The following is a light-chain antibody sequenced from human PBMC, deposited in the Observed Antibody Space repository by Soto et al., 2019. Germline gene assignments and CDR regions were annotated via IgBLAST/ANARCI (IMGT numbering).Light chain of an antibody. V-gene: IGKV3-15*01. CDR3: QQYNNWPRT. CDR2: GAS. Sequence: EIVLTHSPGSLCLSPWERETLXYTASQSVSSNLAWYQQKPGQAPRLLIYGASTRATGIPARFSGSGSGTEFTLTISSLQSEDFAVYYCQQYNNWPRTFGQGTKVDIK. J-gene: IGKJ1*01. CDR1: QSVSSN.